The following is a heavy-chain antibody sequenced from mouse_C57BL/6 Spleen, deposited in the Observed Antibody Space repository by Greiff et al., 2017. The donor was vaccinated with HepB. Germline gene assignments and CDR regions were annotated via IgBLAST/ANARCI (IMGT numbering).Heavy chain of an antibody. Sequence: EVQLQQSGPGLVKPSQSLSLTCSVTGYSITSGYYWNWIRQFPGNKLEWMGYISYDGSNNYNPSLKNRISITRDTSKNQFFLKLNSVTTEDTATYYCARGLRPWAMDYWGQGTSVTVSS. CDR1: GYSITSGYY. CDR2: ISYDGSN. D-gene: IGHD2-4*01. CDR3: ARGLRPWAMDY. J-gene: IGHJ4*01. V-gene: IGHV3-6*01.